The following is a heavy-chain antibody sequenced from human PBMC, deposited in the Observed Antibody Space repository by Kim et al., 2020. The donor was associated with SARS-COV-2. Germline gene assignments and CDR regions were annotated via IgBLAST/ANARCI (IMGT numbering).Heavy chain of an antibody. Sequence: SETLSLTCTVSGGSLSSSSYYWGWIRQPPGKGLEWIGTAYYIGNTYYNPSLKSRVTISVDTSKNQFSLKLGSVTAADTAVYYCARHQGYGTGGYVAF. CDR1: GGSLSSSSYY. D-gene: IGHD6-19*01. CDR2: AYYIGNT. J-gene: IGHJ3*01. V-gene: IGHV4-39*01. CDR3: ARHQGYGTGGYVAF.